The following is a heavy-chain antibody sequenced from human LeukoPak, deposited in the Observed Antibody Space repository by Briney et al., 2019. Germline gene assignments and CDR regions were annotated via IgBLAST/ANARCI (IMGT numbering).Heavy chain of an antibody. Sequence: GGSLRLSCAASGFTFSSYAMSWVRQAPGKGLEWVSAISGSGGSTYYADSVKGRFTISRDNSKNTLYLQMNSLRAEDTAVYYCAKDAPYGQSYYEWPLFDYWGQGTLVTVSS. J-gene: IGHJ4*02. CDR3: AKDAPYGQSYYEWPLFDY. CDR2: ISGSGGST. D-gene: IGHD1-26*01. CDR1: GFTFSSYA. V-gene: IGHV3-23*01.